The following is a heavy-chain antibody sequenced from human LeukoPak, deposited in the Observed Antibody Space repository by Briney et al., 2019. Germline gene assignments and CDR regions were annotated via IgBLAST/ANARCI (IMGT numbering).Heavy chain of an antibody. D-gene: IGHD6-6*01. CDR3: ARYYSSSRGDALDI. CDR2: ISSSSSYI. CDR1: GFTFSTYS. J-gene: IGHJ3*02. Sequence: PGGSLRLSCAASGFTFSTYSMNWVRQAPGKGLEWVSSISSSSSYIYYADSVKGRFTISRDNAKNSLYLQMNSLRAEDTAVYYCARYYSSSRGDALDIWGRGTMVTVSS. V-gene: IGHV3-21*01.